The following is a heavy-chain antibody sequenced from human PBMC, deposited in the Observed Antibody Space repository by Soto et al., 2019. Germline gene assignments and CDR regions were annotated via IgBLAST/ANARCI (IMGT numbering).Heavy chain of an antibody. V-gene: IGHV3-74*01. CDR2: TNSDGTSP. J-gene: IGHJ4*02. CDR1: GFPFSSYW. Sequence: EVQLVESGGGLVQHGGSLRLSCAASGFPFSSYWMHWVRQAPGKGLLWVSRTNSDGTSPIYADSVKGRFTISRDNAKNTLYLQMNSLRAEDTAVYYCARDPPYCSTTSCLDYWGQGTLVTVSS. CDR3: ARDPPYCSTTSCLDY. D-gene: IGHD2-2*01.